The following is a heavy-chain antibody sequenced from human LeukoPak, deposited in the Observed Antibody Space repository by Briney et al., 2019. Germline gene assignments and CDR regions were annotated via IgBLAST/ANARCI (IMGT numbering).Heavy chain of an antibody. CDR2: IIPIFGTA. CDR1: GGTFSSYA. D-gene: IGHD4-17*01. CDR3: ARERETTVTYGDYYYYMDV. J-gene: IGHJ6*03. V-gene: IGHV1-69*05. Sequence: SVKVSCKASGGTFSSYAISWVRQAPGQRLEWMGGIIPIFGTANYAQKFQGRVTITTDESTSTAYMELSSLRSEDTAVYYCARERETTVTYGDYYYYMDVWGKGTTVTVSS.